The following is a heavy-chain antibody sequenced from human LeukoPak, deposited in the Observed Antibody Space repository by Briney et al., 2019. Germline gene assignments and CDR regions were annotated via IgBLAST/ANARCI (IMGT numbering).Heavy chain of an antibody. D-gene: IGHD2-15*01. CDR2: ISSSSSYI. J-gene: IGHJ4*02. Sequence: NTGGSLRLSCAASGFTFSSYSMNWVRQAPGKGLEWVSSISSSSSYIYYADSVKGRFTISRDNAKNSLYLQMNSLRAEDTAVYYCARARHIRYCSGGSCLILDYWGQGTLVTVSS. CDR1: GFTFSSYS. CDR3: ARARHIRYCSGGSCLILDY. V-gene: IGHV3-21*01.